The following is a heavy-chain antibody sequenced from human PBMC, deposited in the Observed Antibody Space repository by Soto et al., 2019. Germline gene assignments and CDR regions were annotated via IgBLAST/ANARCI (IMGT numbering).Heavy chain of an antibody. CDR3: ARYSGSYWHYLDF. V-gene: IGHV5-51*01. CDR2: IYPGDSDT. D-gene: IGHD1-26*01. CDR1: GYSFTSYW. Sequence: PGESLKISCKGSGYSFTSYWISWVRQMPEKGLEWIGTIYPGDSDTKYSSAFRGHVTISADTSVSTAYLQWRSLEATDSAIYYCARYSGSYWHYLDFWGQGTLVTVSS. J-gene: IGHJ4*02.